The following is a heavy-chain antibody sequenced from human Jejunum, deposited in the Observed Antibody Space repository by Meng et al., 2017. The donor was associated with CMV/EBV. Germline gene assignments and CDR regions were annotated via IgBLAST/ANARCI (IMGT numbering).Heavy chain of an antibody. D-gene: IGHD6-6*01. CDR1: GPPVSSGSYF. V-gene: IGHV4-61*01. CDR3: ARVVLYHYGMDV. Sequence: SGPPVSSGSYFWSWIRQPPGKGLESIGYIYYSGNTNYNPSLKSRATISVDTSKNQFSLRLTSVTAADTAVYYCARVVLYHYGMDVWGHGTTVTVSS. J-gene: IGHJ6*02. CDR2: IYYSGNT.